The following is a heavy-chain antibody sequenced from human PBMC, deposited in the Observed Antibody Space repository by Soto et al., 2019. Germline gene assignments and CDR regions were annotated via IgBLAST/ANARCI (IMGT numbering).Heavy chain of an antibody. CDR1: GGTFRNYP. V-gene: IGHV1-69*04. J-gene: IGHJ4*02. Sequence: QVQLVHSGTEVKQPGSSVKVSCKASGGTFRNYPINWVRQAPGQGLEWMGSIFPLTDIPDYAQNFQARLTISADKSTSTAYMELSSLTSDDTAMYFCARGPLVVLNYFESWGQGTLVTVSS. CDR3: ARGPLVVLNYFES. CDR2: IFPLTDIP.